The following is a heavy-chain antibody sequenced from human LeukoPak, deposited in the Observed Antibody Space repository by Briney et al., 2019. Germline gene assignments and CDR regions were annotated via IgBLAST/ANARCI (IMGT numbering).Heavy chain of an antibody. D-gene: IGHD3-9*01. Sequence: ASVKVSCKASGYTFTSYYMHWVRQAPGQGLEWIGIINPSGGSTSYAQKFQGRVTMTRDTSTSTVYMELSSLRSEDTAVYYCARAGLTYDILTGYDAPINYFDYWGQGTLVTVSS. V-gene: IGHV1-46*01. J-gene: IGHJ4*02. CDR3: ARAGLTYDILTGYDAPINYFDY. CDR2: INPSGGST. CDR1: GYTFTSYY.